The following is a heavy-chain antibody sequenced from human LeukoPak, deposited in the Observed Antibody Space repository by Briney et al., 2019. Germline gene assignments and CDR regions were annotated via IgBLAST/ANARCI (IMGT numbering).Heavy chain of an antibody. J-gene: IGHJ3*02. D-gene: IGHD3-9*01. Sequence: GGSLRLSCVASGFPFPTYAMMWVRQAPGKGLEWVSSVRVSDGARFYADSVKGRFTTSRDNAKNTLSLQMNSLRAEDTAAYYCARVTTGAFDIWGQGTMVTVSS. CDR2: VRVSDGAR. V-gene: IGHV3-23*01. CDR1: GFPFPTYA. CDR3: ARVTTGAFDI.